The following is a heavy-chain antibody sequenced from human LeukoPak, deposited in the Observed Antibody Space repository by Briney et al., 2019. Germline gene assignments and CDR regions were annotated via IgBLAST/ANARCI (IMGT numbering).Heavy chain of an antibody. V-gene: IGHV2-5*02. CDR3: VHSNILTLGGIDS. CDR2: IYWDDDV. CDR1: GFSHTTSGVG. D-gene: IGHD3-9*01. J-gene: IGHJ4*02. Sequence: SGPTLVKPTQTLTLTRTFSGFSHTTSGVGVGWIRQPPGKALEWLGLIYWDDDVRYNPSLKRRLTITKDTSKNQVVLTVTNMDPVDTATYYCVHSNILTLGGIDSWGQGTLVTVSS.